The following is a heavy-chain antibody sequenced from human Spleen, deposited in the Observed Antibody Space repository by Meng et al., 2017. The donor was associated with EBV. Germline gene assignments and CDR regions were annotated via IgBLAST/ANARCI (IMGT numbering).Heavy chain of an antibody. CDR3: AQRERWGLDP. CDR1: GGSISSSNW. J-gene: IGHJ5*02. Sequence: QVQLQGAGPGLVKPSGTLSLPCAVSGGSISSSNWWNWVRQAPGKGLEWIGEIYHSGSTSYNPSLESRVTISIDKSKNQVSLKLTSVTAADTAVYYCAQRERWGLDPWGQGTLVTVSS. V-gene: IGHV4-4*02. CDR2: IYHSGST. D-gene: IGHD3-16*01.